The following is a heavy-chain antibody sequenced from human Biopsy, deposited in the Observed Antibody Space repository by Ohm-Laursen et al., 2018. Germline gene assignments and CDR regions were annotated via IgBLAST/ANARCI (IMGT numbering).Heavy chain of an antibody. D-gene: IGHD3-3*01. V-gene: IGHV3-53*01. Sequence: SLRLSCTASGITVSGNYMTWVRQAPGKGLEWVSYLSRDSSHIYYADSVKGRFTISRDNSKNTLYLQMNSLRAEDTAVYYCAKEEPPQGYDFWSGHYYYFDYWGQGTLVTVSS. CDR1: GITVSGNY. CDR2: LSRDSSHI. CDR3: AKEEPPQGYDFWSGHYYYFDY. J-gene: IGHJ4*02.